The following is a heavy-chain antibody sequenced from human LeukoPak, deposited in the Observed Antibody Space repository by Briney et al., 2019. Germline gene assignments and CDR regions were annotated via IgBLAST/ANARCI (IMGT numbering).Heavy chain of an antibody. CDR1: GYSFTGYH. CDR3: AREFSSKLEWLAYVTGDDAFDV. D-gene: IGHD3-3*01. CDR2: VNPKTGGT. Sequence: GASVKVSCKAFGYSFTGYHLHWGREAPRQGVEWMGGVNPKTGGTNYARKFQGRVTMTRDTSINTVNMELSRLTSDDTAVHYCAREFSSKLEWLAYVTGDDAFDVWGQGTMITVS. J-gene: IGHJ3*01. V-gene: IGHV1-2*02.